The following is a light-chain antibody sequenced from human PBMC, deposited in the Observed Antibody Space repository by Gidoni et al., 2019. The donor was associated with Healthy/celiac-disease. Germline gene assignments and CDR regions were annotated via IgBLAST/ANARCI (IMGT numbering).Light chain of an antibody. J-gene: IGLJ2*01. CDR3: QAWDSSTAWYPV. Sequence: SYELTQPPSVSVSPGQTASITCSGDKLGDKYACWYQQKPGQSPVLVIYQDSKRPSGIPERFSGSNSGNTATLTISGTQAMDEAVYYCQAWDSSTAWYPVFGGGTKLTVL. CDR1: KLGDKY. CDR2: QDS. V-gene: IGLV3-1*01.